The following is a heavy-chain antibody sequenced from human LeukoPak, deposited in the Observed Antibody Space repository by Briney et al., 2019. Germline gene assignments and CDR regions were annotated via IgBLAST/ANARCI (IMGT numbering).Heavy chain of an antibody. V-gene: IGHV4-59*08. J-gene: IGHJ5*02. D-gene: IGHD3-22*01. CDR3: ARRVSSGYQSNWFDP. Sequence: SETLSLTCTVSGGSISSYYWSWIRQPPGKGLEWIGYIYYSGSTNYNPSLKSRVTISVDTSKNQFSLKLSSVTAADTAVYYCARRVSSGYQSNWFDPWGQGTLVTVSS. CDR2: IYYSGST. CDR1: GGSISSYY.